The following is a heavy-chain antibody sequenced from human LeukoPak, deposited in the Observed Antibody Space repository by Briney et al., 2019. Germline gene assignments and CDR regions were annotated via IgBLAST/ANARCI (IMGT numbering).Heavy chain of an antibody. V-gene: IGHV3-13*01. CDR2: IGAADDT. Sequence: PGGSLRLSCAASGFTFSDYDMHWVRQPTGKGLEWVSVIGAADDTYYPVSVKGRFTVSRDTAKNSLYLQMNSLRAGDTAIYYCARRLRSGWHEGAYDYWGRGTLVTVSS. J-gene: IGHJ4*02. CDR3: ARRLRSGWHEGAYDY. CDR1: GFTFSDYD. D-gene: IGHD6-19*01.